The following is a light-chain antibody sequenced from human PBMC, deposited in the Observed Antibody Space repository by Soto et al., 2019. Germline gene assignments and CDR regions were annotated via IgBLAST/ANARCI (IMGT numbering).Light chain of an antibody. CDR2: KAS. CDR3: QQYNSYSQT. V-gene: IGKV1-5*03. CDR1: QSISSW. Sequence: DIQMTQSPSTLSASVGDRVTITCRASQSISSWLAWYQQKPGKAPKLLIYKASSLESGVPSRFSGSGSGTEFTLTISSLQPDDFATYYCQQYNSYSQTLGQWTKV. J-gene: IGKJ1*01.